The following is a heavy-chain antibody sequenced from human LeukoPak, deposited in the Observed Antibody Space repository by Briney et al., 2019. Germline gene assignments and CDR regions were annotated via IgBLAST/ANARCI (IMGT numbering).Heavy chain of an antibody. CDR1: GFTFSSYW. V-gene: IGHV3-7*03. J-gene: IGHJ4*02. D-gene: IGHD3-22*01. Sequence: GGSLRLSCAASGFTFSSYWMSWVRQAPGKGLEWVANIKQDGSEKYYVDSVKGRFTISRDNAKNSLYLQMNSLRAEDTAVYYCARGDSSGYQDCDYWGQGTLVTVSS. CDR2: IKQDGSEK. CDR3: ARGDSSGYQDCDY.